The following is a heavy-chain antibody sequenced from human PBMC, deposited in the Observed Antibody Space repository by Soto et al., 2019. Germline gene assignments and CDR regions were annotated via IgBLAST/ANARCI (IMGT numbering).Heavy chain of an antibody. Sequence: GGSLRLSCAASGFTFSSYAMSWVRQAPGKGLEWVSAISGSGGSTYYADSVKGRFTISRDNSKNTPYLQMNSLRAEDTAVYYCAKGHGGPYYYYGMDVWGQGTTVTVSS. CDR2: ISGSGGST. V-gene: IGHV3-23*01. CDR3: AKGHGGPYYYYGMDV. CDR1: GFTFSSYA. D-gene: IGHD3-16*01. J-gene: IGHJ6*02.